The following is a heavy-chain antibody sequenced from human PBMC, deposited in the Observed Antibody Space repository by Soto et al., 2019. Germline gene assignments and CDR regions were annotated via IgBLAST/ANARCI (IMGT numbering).Heavy chain of an antibody. Sequence: PWGSLRLSCADSGFTFKNYAMSWVRQAPGKGLEWVSAISGNGISTYYADSVRGRFTISRDNSENTLFLQMNRLRADDTAVYYCTRDAMSMVRGTANWCERWGKGTLVSVSS. CDR2: ISGNGIST. V-gene: IGHV3-23*01. J-gene: IGHJ5*02. CDR3: TRDAMSMVRGTANWCER. D-gene: IGHD3-10*01. CDR1: GFTFKNYA.